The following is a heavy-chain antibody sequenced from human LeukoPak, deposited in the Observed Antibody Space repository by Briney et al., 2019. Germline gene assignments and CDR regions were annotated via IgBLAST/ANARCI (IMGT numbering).Heavy chain of an antibody. CDR3: ARDPNGGNSFDY. J-gene: IGHJ4*02. CDR2: ISYDGSNK. V-gene: IGHV3-30-3*01. CDR1: GFTFNSYW. D-gene: IGHD4-23*01. Sequence: AGGSLRLSCAASGFTFNSYWMSWLRQAPGKGLEWVAVISYDGSNKYYADSVRGRFTISRDNSKHTLYLQMNSLRADDTAVYYCARDPNGGNSFDYWGQGTLVTVSS.